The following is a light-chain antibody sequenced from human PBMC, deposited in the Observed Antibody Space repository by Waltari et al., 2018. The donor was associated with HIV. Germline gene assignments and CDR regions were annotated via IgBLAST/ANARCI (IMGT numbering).Light chain of an antibody. CDR2: GAS. V-gene: IGKV3-20*01. CDR1: QSVPRTF. J-gene: IGKJ2*03. CDR3: LQYGSLPYS. Sequence: IVLTQSPGTLSLSPGDRATLSCRASQSVPRTFLAWYQQKRGQTPRLLIYGASSRACGIPDRVRGAGSGADFTLAISRLEPEDFAVYYCLQYGSLPYSFGQGTNLEIK.